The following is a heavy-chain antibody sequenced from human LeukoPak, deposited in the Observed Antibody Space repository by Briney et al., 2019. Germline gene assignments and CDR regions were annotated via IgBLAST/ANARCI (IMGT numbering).Heavy chain of an antibody. CDR3: RGEKVGVCDSYRFFEF. CDR1: SYLFSLYR. Sequence: PGVSLRLSCGAWSYLFSLYRVIWPRQAPGKGLEWVANIKQDGSEKNYVDSVKGRYTISRDNAENSLHLQMNSLRAEDTAVYYWRGEKVGVCDSYRFFEFWGQGTLVTVSS. D-gene: IGHD3-16*02. CDR2: IKQDGSEK. V-gene: IGHV3-7*05. J-gene: IGHJ4*02.